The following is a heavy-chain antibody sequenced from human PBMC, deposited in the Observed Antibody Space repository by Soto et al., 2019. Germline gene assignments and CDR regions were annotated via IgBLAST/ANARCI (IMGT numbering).Heavy chain of an antibody. CDR2: IVPVIDLT. V-gene: IGHV1-69*02. CDR3: ARTSVGYCSIGSCYLGNFDF. D-gene: IGHD2-15*01. CDR1: GCTFDSYT. J-gene: IGHJ2*01. Sequence: QVQLVQSGPEVKKPGSSVKVSCKASGCTFDSYTFSWVRQAPGQGLEWMGSIVPVIDLTKSAQKYQGRVTFTADRSASTVYMELISLRSEDTGLYFCARTSVGYCSIGSCYLGNFDFWGRGPLVTVSS.